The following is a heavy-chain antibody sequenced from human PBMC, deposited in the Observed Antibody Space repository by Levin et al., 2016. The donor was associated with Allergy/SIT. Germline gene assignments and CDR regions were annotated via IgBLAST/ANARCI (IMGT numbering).Heavy chain of an antibody. CDR1: GGSFSGYY. CDR3: ARGSDRRIQLWLHSKSAYYFDY. J-gene: IGHJ4*02. V-gene: IGHV4-34*01. D-gene: IGHD5-18*01. CDR2: INHSGST. Sequence: SETLSLTCAVYGGSFSGYYWSWIRQPPGKGLEWIGEINHSGSTNYNPSLKSRVTISVDTSKNQFSLKLSSVTAADTAVYYCARGSDRRIQLWLHSKSAYYFDYWGQGTLVTVSS.